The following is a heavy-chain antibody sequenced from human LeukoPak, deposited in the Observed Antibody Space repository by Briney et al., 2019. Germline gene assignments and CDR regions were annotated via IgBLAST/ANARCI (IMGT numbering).Heavy chain of an antibody. CDR3: AKDGRYSGYDFAES. J-gene: IGHJ5*02. D-gene: IGHD5-12*01. V-gene: IGHV3-23*01. CDR2: LTGSGHQI. Sequence: GSLRLSCTASGFTFNNFAMSWVRQAPGEGLEWLASLTGSGHQIYSADSVKGRFTISRDNSENTLYLDMNNLRAEDTAIYYCAKDGRYSGYDFAESWGQGTLVTVSS. CDR1: GFTFNNFA.